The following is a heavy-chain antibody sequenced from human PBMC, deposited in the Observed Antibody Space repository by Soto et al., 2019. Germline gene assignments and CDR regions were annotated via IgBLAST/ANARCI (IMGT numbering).Heavy chain of an antibody. D-gene: IGHD3-22*01. CDR1: GIIFSDYH. CDR2: ITGSGTT. V-gene: IGHV3-15*01. J-gene: IGHJ4*01. Sequence: GGSLRLSCAASGIIFSDYHMDWIRQAPGKGLEWVSSITGSGTTDFAASVKGRFAISRDDSISMALMRMNSLKIEDTAVYYCTTDSYITVIPVRLDYWGHGTLVTVSS. CDR3: TTDSYITVIPVRLDY.